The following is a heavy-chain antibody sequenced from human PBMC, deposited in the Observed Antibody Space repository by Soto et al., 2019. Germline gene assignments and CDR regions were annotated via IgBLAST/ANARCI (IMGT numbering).Heavy chain of an antibody. Sequence: QVQLVESGGGVVQPGRSLRLSCAASGFTFSSYGMHWVRQAPGKGLEWVAVISYDGSNKYYADSVKGRFTISRDNSKNPLYLQMHSLRAEDTAVYYCAPWFGAFDYWGQGTLVTVSS. CDR2: ISYDGSNK. V-gene: IGHV3-30*03. D-gene: IGHD3-10*01. CDR3: APWFGAFDY. J-gene: IGHJ4*02. CDR1: GFTFSSYG.